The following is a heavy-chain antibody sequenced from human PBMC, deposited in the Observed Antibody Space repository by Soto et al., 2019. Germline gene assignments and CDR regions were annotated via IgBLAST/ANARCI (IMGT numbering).Heavy chain of an antibody. CDR3: ARVRFEHQMSHFDY. CDR1: GGSISSYY. J-gene: IGHJ4*02. CDR2: IYYSGST. Sequence: SETLSLTCTVSGGSISSYYWSWIRQPPGKGLEWIGYIYYSGSTNYNPSLKSRVTISVDTSKNQFSLKLSSVTAADTAVYYCARVRFEHQMSHFDYWGQGILVTVSS. D-gene: IGHD2-2*01. V-gene: IGHV4-59*01.